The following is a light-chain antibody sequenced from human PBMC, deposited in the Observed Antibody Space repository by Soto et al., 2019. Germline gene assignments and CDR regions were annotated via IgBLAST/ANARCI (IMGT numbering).Light chain of an antibody. J-gene: IGLJ1*01. V-gene: IGLV2-23*02. CDR2: EVS. CDR1: SSDVGSYNL. Sequence: QSSLTQPASISASHGQSSSISCPGTSSDVGSYNLVSWYQQHPGKAPKLMIYEVSKRPSGASNRFSGSRSGNTASLTISGLQAEDEADYYCCSYAGSSTFAYVFGTGTKVTVL. CDR3: CSYAGSSTFAYV.